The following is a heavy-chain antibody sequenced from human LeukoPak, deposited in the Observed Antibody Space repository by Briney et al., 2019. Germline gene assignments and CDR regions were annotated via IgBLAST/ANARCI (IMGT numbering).Heavy chain of an antibody. D-gene: IGHD3-22*01. Sequence: ASVKVSCKASGYTFTGYYMHWVRQAPGQGLEWMGRINPNSGGTNYAQKFQGRVTMTRDTSISTAYMELSRLRSDDTAVYYCGRDLYYYDSSGDYWGQGTLVTVSS. J-gene: IGHJ4*02. CDR1: GYTFTGYY. V-gene: IGHV1-2*06. CDR2: INPNSGGT. CDR3: GRDLYYYDSSGDY.